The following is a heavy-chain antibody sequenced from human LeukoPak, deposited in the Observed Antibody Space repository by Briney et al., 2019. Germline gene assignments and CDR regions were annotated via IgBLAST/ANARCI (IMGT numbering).Heavy chain of an antibody. V-gene: IGHV3-15*01. D-gene: IGHD3-10*01. CDR3: NTERPYVSDISLDK. CDR2: IKSKTDGGTT. CDR1: GFTFSNAW. J-gene: IGHJ4*02. Sequence: GGSLRLSCAASGFTFSNAWMSWVRQAPGKGLEWVGRIKSKTDGGTTDYAAPVKGRFTISRDDSKSTVYLQMNSLKTEDTAIYYCNTERPYVSDISLDKWGQGTLVTVSS.